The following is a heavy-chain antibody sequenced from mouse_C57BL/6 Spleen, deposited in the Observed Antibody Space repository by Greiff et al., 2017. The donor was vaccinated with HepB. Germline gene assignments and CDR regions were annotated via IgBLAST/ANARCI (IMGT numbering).Heavy chain of an antibody. CDR1: GFTFSDYG. V-gene: IGHV5-17*01. J-gene: IGHJ1*03. D-gene: IGHD1-1*01. CDR3: ASLPLLLRFRQGYFDV. Sequence: DVQLVESGGGLVKPGGSLKLSCAASGFTFSDYGMHWVRQAPEKGLEWVAYISSGSSTIYYADTVKGRFTISRDNAKNTLFLQMTSLRSEDTAMYYCASLPLLLRFRQGYFDVWGTGTTVTVSS. CDR2: ISSGSSTI.